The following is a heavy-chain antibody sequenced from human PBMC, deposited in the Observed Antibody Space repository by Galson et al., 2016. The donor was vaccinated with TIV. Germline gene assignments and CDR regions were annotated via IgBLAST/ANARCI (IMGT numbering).Heavy chain of an antibody. CDR1: GGSLANYA. Sequence: SVKVSCKASGGSLANYAFNWVRQAPGQGLEWMGGTPPIPKQSTSDKNFLASVTFTADAPSTTVYMELSSLTSDDTAVYYCARDVPCGGACYYFDYWGQGTLVTVSA. CDR3: ARDVPCGGACYYFDY. V-gene: IGHV1-69*10. J-gene: IGHJ4*02. D-gene: IGHD3-10*01. CDR2: TPPIPKQS.